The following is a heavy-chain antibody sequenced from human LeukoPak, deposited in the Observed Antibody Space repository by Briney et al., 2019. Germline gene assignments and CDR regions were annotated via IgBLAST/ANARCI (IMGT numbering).Heavy chain of an antibody. J-gene: IGHJ4*02. V-gene: IGHV7-4-1*04. Sequence: GASVKVSCKSSGYTFNNYAMNWVRQAPGQGLEWMGWINTNTGNPTYARGFTGRFVFSSDTSVRMAYLQISSLKAEDTAVYYCARSNNDGAYLGVGFDYWGQGTPVTVSS. CDR1: GYTFNNYA. CDR2: INTNTGNP. D-gene: IGHD1-1*01. CDR3: ARSNNDGAYLGVGFDY.